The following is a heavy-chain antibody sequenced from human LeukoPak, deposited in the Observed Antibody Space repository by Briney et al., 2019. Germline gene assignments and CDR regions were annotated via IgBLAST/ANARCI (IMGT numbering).Heavy chain of an antibody. CDR2: INHSGST. Sequence: PSETLSLTCAVYGGSFSGYYWSWIRQPPGKGLEWIGEINHSGSTNYNPSLKSRVTISVDTSKNQFSLKLSSVTAADTAVYYCARHVITMVRGPDAFDIWGQGTMVTVSS. J-gene: IGHJ3*02. D-gene: IGHD3-10*01. CDR1: GGSFSGYY. V-gene: IGHV4-34*01. CDR3: ARHVITMVRGPDAFDI.